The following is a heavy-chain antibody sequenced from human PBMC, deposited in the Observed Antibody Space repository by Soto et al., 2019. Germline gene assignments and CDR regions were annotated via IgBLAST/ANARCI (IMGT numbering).Heavy chain of an antibody. J-gene: IGHJ4*02. Sequence: QLQLQESGPGLVKPSETLSLTCTVSGGSISSSSYYWGWIRQPPGKGLEWIGSIYYRGNTYYNPSLKSPVTISVDTSKNQFSLKLSSVTAADTAVYYCAREGGGYCSGGSCQVDYWGQGTLVTVSS. CDR3: AREGGGYCSGGSCQVDY. V-gene: IGHV4-39*02. D-gene: IGHD2-15*01. CDR1: GGSISSSSYY. CDR2: IYYRGNT.